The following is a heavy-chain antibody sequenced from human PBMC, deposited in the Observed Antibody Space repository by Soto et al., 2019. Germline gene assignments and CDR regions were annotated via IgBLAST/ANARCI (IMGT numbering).Heavy chain of an antibody. Sequence: EVRLVESGGGLVKPGESLRLSCAASGFTLSSYTMHWGRQAPGKGLEWVASISESRTSIYYADSVKGRFTISTDSAENSLFLQMTSLTAADTAVYYGARPSTQTRFWNWFDPWGQGTLVTVSS. CDR1: GFTLSSYT. J-gene: IGHJ5*02. CDR3: ARPSTQTRFWNWFDP. CDR2: ISESRTSI. V-gene: IGHV3-21*02.